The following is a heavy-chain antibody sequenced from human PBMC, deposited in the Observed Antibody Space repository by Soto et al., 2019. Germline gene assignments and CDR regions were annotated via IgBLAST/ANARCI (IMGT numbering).Heavy chain of an antibody. D-gene: IGHD6-19*01. V-gene: IGHV1-69*13. Sequence: SVKVSCKASGGTFSSYAISWVRQAPGQGLEWMGGIIPIFGTANYAQKFQGRVTITADESTSTAYMELSSLRSEDTAVYYCARGGSRSSGWLPHFDYWGQGTLVTVSS. CDR1: GGTFSSYA. J-gene: IGHJ4*02. CDR2: IIPIFGTA. CDR3: ARGGSRSSGWLPHFDY.